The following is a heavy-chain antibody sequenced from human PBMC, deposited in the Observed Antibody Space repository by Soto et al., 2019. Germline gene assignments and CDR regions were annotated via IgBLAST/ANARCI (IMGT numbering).Heavy chain of an antibody. J-gene: IGHJ4*02. Sequence: QVQLVQSGAEVKKPGASVKVSCKASGYTFTNYAMHWVRQAPGQRLEWMGWINAGNGNTKYSQKFQGRVTITRDTSASTAYMELSSLRSEDTAVYYCARATSSSSLLDYWGQGTLVTVSS. CDR3: ARATSSSSLLDY. CDR1: GYTFTNYA. CDR2: INAGNGNT. V-gene: IGHV1-3*01. D-gene: IGHD6-6*01.